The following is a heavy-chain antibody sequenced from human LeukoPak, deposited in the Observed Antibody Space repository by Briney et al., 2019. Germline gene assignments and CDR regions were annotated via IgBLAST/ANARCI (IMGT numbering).Heavy chain of an antibody. CDR2: FGPEDGES. CDR3: ATADKWEPLDY. CDR1: GVSLSATS. J-gene: IGHJ4*02. D-gene: IGHD1-26*01. Sequence: ASVKVSCKVSGVSLSATSIHWVRQAPGQRLEWMGGFGPEDGESIFAQRFQGRFSMTEDTSTDTAYMELRSLRLEDTAVYYCATADKWEPLDYWGQGTLVTVSS. V-gene: IGHV1-24*01.